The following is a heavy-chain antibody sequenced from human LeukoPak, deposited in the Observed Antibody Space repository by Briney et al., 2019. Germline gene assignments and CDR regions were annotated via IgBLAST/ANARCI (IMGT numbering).Heavy chain of an antibody. V-gene: IGHV3-21*01. J-gene: IGHJ4*02. CDR3: ASFVGGSGSRDY. CDR2: ISSSSSYI. D-gene: IGHD3-10*01. CDR1: GFTFSSYS. Sequence: GGSLRLSCAASGFTFSSYSMNWVRQAPGTGLEWVSSISSSSSYIYYADSVKGRFTISRDNAKNSLYLQMNSLRAEDTAVYYCASFVGGSGSRDYWGQGTLVTVSS.